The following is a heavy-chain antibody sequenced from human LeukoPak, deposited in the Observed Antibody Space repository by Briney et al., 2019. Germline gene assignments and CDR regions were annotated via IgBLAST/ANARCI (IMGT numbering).Heavy chain of an antibody. V-gene: IGHV1-8*02. J-gene: IGHJ6*03. CDR2: MNPNSGNT. CDR3: ARLIAATGTYYYYYYMGV. Sequence: GASVKVSCKASGYTFTGYYMHWVRQATGQGLEWMGWMNPNSGNTGYAQEFQGRVTMTRNTSISTAYMELSSLRSEDTAVYYCARLIAATGTYYYYYYMGVWGKGTTVTISS. CDR1: GYTFTGYY. D-gene: IGHD6-13*01.